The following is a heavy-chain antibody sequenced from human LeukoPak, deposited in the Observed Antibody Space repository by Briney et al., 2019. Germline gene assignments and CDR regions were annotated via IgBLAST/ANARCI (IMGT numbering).Heavy chain of an antibody. D-gene: IGHD3-22*01. Sequence: ASVKVSCKASGYAFTGYYMHWVRQAPGQGLKWMGWINPNSGGTNYAQKFQGRVTMTRDTSISTAYMELSRLRSDDTAVYYCARDYYDSSGYLRDYWGQGTLVIVSS. CDR1: GYAFTGYY. CDR2: INPNSGGT. CDR3: ARDYYDSSGYLRDY. J-gene: IGHJ4*02. V-gene: IGHV1-2*02.